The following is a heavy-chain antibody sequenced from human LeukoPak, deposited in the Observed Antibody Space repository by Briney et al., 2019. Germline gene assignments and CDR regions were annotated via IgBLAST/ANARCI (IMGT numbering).Heavy chain of an antibody. CDR2: IDADNGDT. D-gene: IGHD6-19*01. J-gene: IGHJ4*02. V-gene: IGHV1-3*01. Sequence: GASVKVSCKASGYTFSGYAIHWVRQAPGQRFEWMGWIDADNGDTRYSQKFQGRVTITGDTSASTVYMGLSSLRSEDTAVYYCARGSTSDWPLDHWGQETLVTISS. CDR1: GYTFSGYA. CDR3: ARGSTSDWPLDH.